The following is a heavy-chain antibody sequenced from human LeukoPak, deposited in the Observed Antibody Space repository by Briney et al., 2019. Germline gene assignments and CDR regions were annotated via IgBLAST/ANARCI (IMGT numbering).Heavy chain of an antibody. CDR2: INQIGST. J-gene: IGHJ6*04. CDR1: GGSFSGYY. V-gene: IGHV4-34*01. D-gene: IGHD2-2*01. CDR3: PREGIVVLPAAPLDV. Sequence: SETLSLTCAVYGGSFSGYYWSWIRQPPGKGLEWLGEINQIGSTNYNPSLKSRVTISVDTSKNQFSLKLTSVTAADTAVYYCPREGIVVLPAAPLDVWGKGTTVTTSS.